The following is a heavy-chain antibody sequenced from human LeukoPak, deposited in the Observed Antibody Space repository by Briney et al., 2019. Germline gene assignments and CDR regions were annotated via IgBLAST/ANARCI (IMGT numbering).Heavy chain of an antibody. V-gene: IGHV4-30-2*01. CDR2: IYHSGST. D-gene: IGHD3-22*01. CDR1: GGSISSGGYS. CDR3: ASLQRGYYDSSGYYSFDY. Sequence: TSETLSLTCAVSGGSISSGGYSWSWIRQPPGKGLEWIGYIYHSGSTYYNPSLKSRVTISVDRSKNQFSLKLSSVTAADTAVYYCASLQRGYYDSSGYYSFDYWGQGTLVTVPS. J-gene: IGHJ4*02.